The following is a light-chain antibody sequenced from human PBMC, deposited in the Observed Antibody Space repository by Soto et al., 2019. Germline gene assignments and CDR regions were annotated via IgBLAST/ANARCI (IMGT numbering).Light chain of an antibody. Sequence: DIQVTQSPSSVSASVGDRVTITCRASQRISNWVAWYQQKPGKAPNLLIYAASTLQSGAPSRFSGSGSGTDFILTISSLQPEDSATYYCQQASSFPFTFGPGTKVDV. V-gene: IGKV1-12*01. CDR2: AAS. J-gene: IGKJ3*01. CDR3: QQASSFPFT. CDR1: QRISNW.